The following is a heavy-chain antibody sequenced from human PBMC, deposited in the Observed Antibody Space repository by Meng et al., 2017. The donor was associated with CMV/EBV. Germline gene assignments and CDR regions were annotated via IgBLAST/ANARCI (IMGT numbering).Heavy chain of an antibody. CDR1: GGSISSSSYY. CDR3: ARPSPIVVVPAGGGWFDP. J-gene: IGHJ5*02. D-gene: IGHD2-2*01. Sequence: PETLSLTCTVSGGSISSSSYYWGWIRQPPGKGLEWIGSIYYSGSTYYNPSLKSRVTISVDTSKNQFSLKLSSVTAADTAVYYCARPSPIVVVPAGGGWFDPWGQGTLVTVSS. CDR2: IYYSGST. V-gene: IGHV4-39*01.